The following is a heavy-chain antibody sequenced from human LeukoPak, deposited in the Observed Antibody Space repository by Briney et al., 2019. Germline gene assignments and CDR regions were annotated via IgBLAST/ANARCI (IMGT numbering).Heavy chain of an antibody. D-gene: IGHD3-10*01. CDR1: GLTFSSYT. V-gene: IGHV3-30-3*01. CDR3: TRGGLLRAVPPGGYYYGMDV. J-gene: IGHJ6*02. CDR2: VSYHGGDI. Sequence: AGGSLRLSCVASGLTFSSYTMHWVRQAPGKGLEWVAIVSYHGGDIYFADSVKGRFTLSRDNSKNTLYLQMNSLRTEDTAVYYCTRGGLLRAVPPGGYYYGMDVWGQGTTVTVSS.